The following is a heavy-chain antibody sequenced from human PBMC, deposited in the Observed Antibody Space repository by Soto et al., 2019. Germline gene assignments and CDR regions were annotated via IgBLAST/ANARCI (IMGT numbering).Heavy chain of an antibody. CDR2: IYTSGST. CDR1: GGSISSYD. V-gene: IGHV4-4*07. J-gene: IGHJ5*02. D-gene: IGHD2-2*01. CDR3: ARDLLRAVVPAAMGWFDP. Sequence: SETLSLTCTVSGGSISSYDWSWIRQPAGKGLEWIGRIYTSGSTNYNPSLKSRVTMSVDTSKNQFSLKLSSVTAADTAVYYCARDLLRAVVPAAMGWFDPWGQGTLVTVSS.